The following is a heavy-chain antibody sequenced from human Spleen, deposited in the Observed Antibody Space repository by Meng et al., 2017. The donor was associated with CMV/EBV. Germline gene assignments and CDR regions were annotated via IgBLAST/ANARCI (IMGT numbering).Heavy chain of an antibody. V-gene: IGHV4-34*01. CDR1: GGSFSGYY. J-gene: IGHJ4*02. Sequence: SETLSLTCAVYGGSFSGYYWSWIRQPPGKGLEWIGEINHSGSTNYNPSLESRVTISVDTSKNQFSLKLTPVTAADTAVYYCARRPYDSPFDYWGQGTLVTVSS. CDR3: ARRPYDSPFDY. CDR2: INHSGST. D-gene: IGHD3-22*01.